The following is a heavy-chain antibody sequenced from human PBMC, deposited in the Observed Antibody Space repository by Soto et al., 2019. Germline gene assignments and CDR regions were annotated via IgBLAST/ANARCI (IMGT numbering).Heavy chain of an antibody. CDR1: GFTFSSYA. CDR3: AREVSWSGFDY. J-gene: IGHJ4*02. V-gene: IGHV3-30*14. CDR2: ISYDGSNK. D-gene: IGHD6-13*01. Sequence: EGSLRLSCAASGFTFSSYAMHWVRQAPGKGLEWVAVISYDGSNKYYADSVKGRFTISRDNSKNTLYLQMNSLRAEDTAVYYCAREVSWSGFDYWGQGTLVTVSS.